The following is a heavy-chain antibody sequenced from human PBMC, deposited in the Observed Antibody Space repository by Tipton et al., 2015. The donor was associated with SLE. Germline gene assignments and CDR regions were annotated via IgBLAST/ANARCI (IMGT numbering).Heavy chain of an antibody. Sequence: TLSLTCTVSGGSISGYYWSWIRQPPGKGLEWIGEINHSGSTNYNPSLKSRVTISVDTSKNQFSLKLSSVTAADTAVYYCARYGTYDGSRYFQHWGQGTLVTVSS. CDR1: GGSISGYY. CDR2: INHSGST. D-gene: IGHD1-26*01. J-gene: IGHJ1*01. CDR3: ARYGTYDGSRYFQH. V-gene: IGHV4-34*01.